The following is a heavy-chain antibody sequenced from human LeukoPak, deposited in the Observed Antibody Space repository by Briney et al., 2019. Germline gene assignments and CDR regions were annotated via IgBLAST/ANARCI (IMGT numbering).Heavy chain of an antibody. CDR3: ARYSSSWYAYFQH. D-gene: IGHD6-13*01. Sequence: SETLSLTCTVSGDSFSSVTDYWAWIRQPPGKGLEWIASGDYSGGTYYNPSLESRVAISADMSKNQFSLKLTSVTGADTAVYYCARYSSSWYAYFQHWGQGTLVTVSS. CDR2: GDYSGGT. CDR1: GDSFSSVTDY. J-gene: IGHJ1*01. V-gene: IGHV4-39*07.